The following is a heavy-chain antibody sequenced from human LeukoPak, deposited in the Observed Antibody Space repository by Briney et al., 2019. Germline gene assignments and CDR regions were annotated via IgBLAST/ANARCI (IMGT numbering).Heavy chain of an antibody. D-gene: IGHD3-10*01. CDR1: GYTFTSYG. J-gene: IGHJ4*02. Sequence: ASVKVSCKASGYTFTSYGISWVRQAPGQGLEWMGWISAYNGNTNYAQKLQGRVTMTTDTSTSTAYMELRSLRSDDTAVYYCARGRDVLLWFGELLSYHLDYWGQGTLVTVSS. V-gene: IGHV1-18*01. CDR3: ARGRDVLLWFGELLSYHLDY. CDR2: ISAYNGNT.